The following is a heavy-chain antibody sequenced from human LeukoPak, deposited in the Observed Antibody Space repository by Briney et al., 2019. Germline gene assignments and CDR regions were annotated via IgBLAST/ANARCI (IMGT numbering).Heavy chain of an antibody. D-gene: IGHD2-2*01. CDR3: AREGEYQVPYFDY. CDR2: INPNSGGT. V-gene: IGHV1-2*06. J-gene: IGHJ4*02. Sequence: ASVKVSCKASGYTFTGYYMHWVRQAPGQGLEWMGRINPNSGGTNYAQKFQGRVTMTRDTSIGTAYMELSRLRSDDTAVYYCAREGEYQVPYFDYWGQGTLVTVSS. CDR1: GYTFTGYY.